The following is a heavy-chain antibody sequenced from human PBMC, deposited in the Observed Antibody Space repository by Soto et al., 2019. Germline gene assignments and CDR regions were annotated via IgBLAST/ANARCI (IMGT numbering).Heavy chain of an antibody. J-gene: IGHJ6*03. V-gene: IGHV1-69*02. Sequence: SVKVSCKASGGTFSSYTISWVRQAPGQGLEWMGRIIPILGVANYAQKFQGRVTITADKSTSTAYMELSSLRSEDTAVYYCAMPFLRDSLRFDSYGYSPYYYYMDVWGKGTTVTVSS. D-gene: IGHD5-18*01. CDR2: IIPILGVA. CDR1: GGTFSSYT. CDR3: AMPFLRDSLRFDSYGYSPYYYYMDV.